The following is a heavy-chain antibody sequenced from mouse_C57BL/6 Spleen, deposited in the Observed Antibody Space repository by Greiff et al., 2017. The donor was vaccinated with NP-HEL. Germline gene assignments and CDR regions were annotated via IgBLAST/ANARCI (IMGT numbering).Heavy chain of an antibody. V-gene: IGHV1-69*01. CDR3: ARHYSNHKGFAY. J-gene: IGHJ3*01. CDR1: GYTFTSYW. D-gene: IGHD2-5*01. CDR2: IDPSDSYT. Sequence: QVQLQQPGAELVMPGASVKLSCKASGYTFTSYWMHWVKQRPGQGLEWIGEIDPSDSYTNYNQKFKGKSTLTVDKSSSTAYMQLSSLTSEDSAVYYCARHYSNHKGFAYWGQGTLVTVSA.